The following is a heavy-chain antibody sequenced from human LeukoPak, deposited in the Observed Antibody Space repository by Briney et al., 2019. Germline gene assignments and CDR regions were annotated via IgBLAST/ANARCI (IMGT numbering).Heavy chain of an antibody. CDR1: GFTFSSYA. Sequence: GGSLRLSCAASGFTFSSYAMSWVRQAPGKGLEWVSVLSGRGRNTNYADSVKGRFTISRDNSKNTPFLQMNSLRADDTAVYYCAKSIMGTTGLLDSWGQGTLVTVSS. CDR2: LSGRGRNT. D-gene: IGHD1-1*01. V-gene: IGHV3-23*01. J-gene: IGHJ4*02. CDR3: AKSIMGTTGLLDS.